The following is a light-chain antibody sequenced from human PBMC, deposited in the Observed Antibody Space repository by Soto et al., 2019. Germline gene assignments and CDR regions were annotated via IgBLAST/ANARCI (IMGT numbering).Light chain of an antibody. CDR2: DVS. V-gene: IGKV1-13*02. CDR1: QDIRGA. CDR3: QQFNSYSIT. Sequence: AFQVTQSPSSLSASVGDRVTITCRASQDIRGALAWYQQKPGKAAKLLIYDVSTLESGVPSRFSGSGSGTEFTLAISSLQPEDFGTYYCQQFNSYSITFGHGTRLEIK. J-gene: IGKJ5*01.